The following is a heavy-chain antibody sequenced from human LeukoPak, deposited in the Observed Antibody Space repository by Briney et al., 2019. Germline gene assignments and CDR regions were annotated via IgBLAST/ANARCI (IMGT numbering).Heavy chain of an antibody. D-gene: IGHD5-24*01. CDR1: GFTFDDHG. J-gene: IGHJ4*02. CDR2: ISSSSSYK. Sequence: GGSLRLSCAASGFTFDDHGMSWVRQAPGKGLEWVSSISSSSSYKYYADSVKGRFTVSRDNARNSLYLQMNSLRAEDTAVYYCARAGDGYNSPIDYWGQGTLVTVSS. V-gene: IGHV3-21*01. CDR3: ARAGDGYNSPIDY.